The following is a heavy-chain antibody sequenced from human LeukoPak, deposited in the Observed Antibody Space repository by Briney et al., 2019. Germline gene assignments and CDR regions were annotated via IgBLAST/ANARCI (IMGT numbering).Heavy chain of an antibody. J-gene: IGHJ4*02. CDR1: GGSISSSNW. Sequence: PSETLSLTCAVSGGSISSSNWWSWVRQPPGKGLEWIGEIYHSGSTNYHPSLKSRVTISVDTSKNQFSLKLSSVTAADTAVYYCARGHPPFSYYYDSSGYYYYFDYWRQGTLVTVSS. CDR3: ARGHPPFSYYYDSSGYYYYFDY. CDR2: IYHSGST. D-gene: IGHD3-22*01. V-gene: IGHV4-4*02.